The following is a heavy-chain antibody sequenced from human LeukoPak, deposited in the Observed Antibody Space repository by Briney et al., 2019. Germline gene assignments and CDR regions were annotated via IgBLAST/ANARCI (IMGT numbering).Heavy chain of an antibody. CDR2: INPNSGGT. D-gene: IGHD6-13*01. J-gene: IGHJ6*03. Sequence: ASVKVSCKASGYTFTGYYMHWVRQAPGRGLEWMGRINPNSGGTNYAQKFQGRVTMTRDTSISTAYMELSRLRSDDTAVYYCARARGVAAGRDYYYYYYMDVWGKGTTVTVSS. CDR1: GYTFTGYY. CDR3: ARARGVAAGRDYYYYYYMDV. V-gene: IGHV1-2*06.